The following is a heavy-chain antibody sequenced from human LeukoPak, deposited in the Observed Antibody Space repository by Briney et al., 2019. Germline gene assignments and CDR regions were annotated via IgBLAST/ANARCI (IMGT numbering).Heavy chain of an antibody. CDR2: IYSGGST. Sequence: GGSLRLSCAASGFTVSSNYMSWVRQAPGKGLEWVSIIYSGGSTYYADSVKGRFTISRDNPKNTLYLQMNSLRAEDTAVYYCASGSGSYRTPYYYMDVWGKGTTVTVSS. J-gene: IGHJ6*03. CDR1: GFTVSSNY. D-gene: IGHD3-10*01. V-gene: IGHV3-53*01. CDR3: ASGSGSYRTPYYYMDV.